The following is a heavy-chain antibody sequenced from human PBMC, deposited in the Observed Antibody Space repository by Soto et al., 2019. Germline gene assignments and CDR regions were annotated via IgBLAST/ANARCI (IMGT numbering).Heavy chain of an antibody. D-gene: IGHD6-6*01. V-gene: IGHV4-34*01. CDR1: GGSFSGYY. CDR3: ARAGASIAAQGRYYGMDV. CDR2: INHSGST. Sequence: QVQLQQWGAGLLKPSETLSLTCAVYGGSFSGYYWSWIRQPPGKGLEWIGEINHSGSTNYNQSLKSRVTISVDTSKNQFSLKLSSVTAADTAVYYCARAGASIAAQGRYYGMDVWGQGTTVTVSS. J-gene: IGHJ6*02.